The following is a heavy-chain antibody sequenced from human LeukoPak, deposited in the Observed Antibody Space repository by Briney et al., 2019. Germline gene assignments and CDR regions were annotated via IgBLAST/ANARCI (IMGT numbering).Heavy chain of an antibody. CDR2: ISWNSGSI. J-gene: IGHJ4*02. D-gene: IGHD1-26*01. CDR1: GFTFDDYA. CDR3: AKGTQWELLDGNFDY. Sequence: GGSLRLSCAASGFTFDDYAMHWVRQAPGKGLEWVSGISWNSGSIGYADSVKGRFTISRGNAKNSLYLQMNSLRAEDTALYYCAKGTQWELLDGNFDYWGQGTLVTVSS. V-gene: IGHV3-9*01.